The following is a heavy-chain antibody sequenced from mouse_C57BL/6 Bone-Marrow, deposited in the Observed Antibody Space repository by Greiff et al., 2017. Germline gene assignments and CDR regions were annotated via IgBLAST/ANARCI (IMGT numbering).Heavy chain of an antibody. V-gene: IGHV1-69*01. J-gene: IGHJ4*01. CDR1: GYTFTSYW. CDR2: IDPSDSYT. CDR3: ARGDYYAMHY. Sequence: VQLQQPGAELVMPGASVKLSCKASGYTFTSYWMHWVKQRPGQGLEWIGEIDPSDSYTNYNQKFKGKSTLTVDKSSSTAYMQLSSLTSEDSAVSCCARGDYYAMHYWGQGTAVT.